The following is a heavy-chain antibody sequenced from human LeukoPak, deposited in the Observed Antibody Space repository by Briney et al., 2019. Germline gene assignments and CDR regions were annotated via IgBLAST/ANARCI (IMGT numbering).Heavy chain of an antibody. CDR2: ISGSGGST. J-gene: IGHJ4*02. Sequence: GGSLRLSCAASGFTFSSYGMSWVRQAPGKGLEWVSAISGSGGSTYYADSVKGRFTISRDNSKNTLYLQMNSLRAKDTAVYYCAKYSSSWDYFDYWGQGTLVTVSS. V-gene: IGHV3-23*01. CDR1: GFTFSSYG. D-gene: IGHD6-13*01. CDR3: AKYSSSWDYFDY.